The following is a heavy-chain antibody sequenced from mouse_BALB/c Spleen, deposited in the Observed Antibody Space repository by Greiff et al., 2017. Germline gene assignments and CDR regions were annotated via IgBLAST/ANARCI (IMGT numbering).Heavy chain of an antibody. CDR1: GFTFNTYA. CDR2: IRSKSNNYAT. Sequence: EVQGVESGGGLVQPKGSLKLSCAASGFTFNTYAMNWVRQAPGKGLEWVARIRSKSNNYATYYADSVKDRFTISRDDSQSMLYLQMNNLKTEDTAMYYCVRRGDYRYDPFAYWGQGTLVTVSA. D-gene: IGHD2-14*01. CDR3: VRRGDYRYDPFAY. J-gene: IGHJ3*01. V-gene: IGHV10-1*02.